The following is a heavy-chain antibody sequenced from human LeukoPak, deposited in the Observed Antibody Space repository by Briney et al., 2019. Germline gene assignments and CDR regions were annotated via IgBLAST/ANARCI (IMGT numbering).Heavy chain of an antibody. J-gene: IGHJ6*03. CDR2: IYYTGSPT. CDR1: GGSITSSTHY. V-gene: IGHV4-39*07. CDR3: ASGIVRAYSYYMDI. D-gene: IGHD1-1*01. Sequence: PSETLSLTCTVSGGSITSSTHYWGWIRQPPGKGLEWIGTIYYTGSPTFYNPSLKSRLTISVDTSKSHFSLKLTSVTAADTAVYYCASGIVRAYSYYMDIWGKGTTVIVSS.